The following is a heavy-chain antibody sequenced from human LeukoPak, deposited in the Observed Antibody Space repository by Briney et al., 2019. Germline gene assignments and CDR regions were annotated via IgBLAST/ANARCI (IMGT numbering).Heavy chain of an antibody. J-gene: IGHJ4*02. CDR1: GYTFTSYA. CDR2: INTNTGNP. Sequence: EASVKVSCKASGYTFTSYAMNWVRQAPGQGLEWMGWINTNTGNPTYAQGFTGRFVFSLDTSVSTAYLQISSLKAEDTAVYYCAKVARSYYLVYWGQGTLVTVSS. D-gene: IGHD1-26*01. V-gene: IGHV7-4-1*02. CDR3: AKVARSYYLVY.